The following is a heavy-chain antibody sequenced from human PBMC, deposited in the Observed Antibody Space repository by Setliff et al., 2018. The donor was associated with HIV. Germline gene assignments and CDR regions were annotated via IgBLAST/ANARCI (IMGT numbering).Heavy chain of an antibody. CDR1: GFTFSRYA. V-gene: IGHV3-23*01. D-gene: IGHD3-22*01. CDR2: LSGSGVGT. Sequence: GGSLRLSCAASGFTFSRYAMSWVRQAPGKGLAWVSGLSGSGVGTFYAGSVKGRFTISRDNSKNTLYLQMNSLRAEDTAAYYCAKAGDYYDRTTFDSWGQGTLVTVSS. J-gene: IGHJ4*02. CDR3: AKAGDYYDRTTFDS.